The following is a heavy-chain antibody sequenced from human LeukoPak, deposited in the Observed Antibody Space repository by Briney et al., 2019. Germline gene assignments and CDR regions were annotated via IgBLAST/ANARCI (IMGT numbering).Heavy chain of an antibody. D-gene: IGHD2-15*01. CDR2: ISSSSSYI. CDR3: ATQGYCSGGSCDVAFDI. CDR1: GFTFSSYS. Sequence: GGSLRLSCAASGFTFSSYSMNWFRQAPGKGLEWVSSISSSSSYIYYADSVKGRFTISRDNAKNSLYLQMNSLRAEDTAVYYCATQGYCSGGSCDVAFDIWGQGTMVTVSS. V-gene: IGHV3-21*01. J-gene: IGHJ3*02.